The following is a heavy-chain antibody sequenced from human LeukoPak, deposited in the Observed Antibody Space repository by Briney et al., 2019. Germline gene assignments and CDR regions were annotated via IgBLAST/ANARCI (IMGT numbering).Heavy chain of an antibody. CDR2: INHSGST. Sequence: SETLSLTCAVYGGSFSGYYWSWIRQPPGKGLEWIGEINHSGSTNYNPSLKSRVTISVDASKNQFSLKLSSVTAADTAVYYCASVDIVVVPAARGSSSWNYWGQGTLVTVSS. V-gene: IGHV4-34*01. D-gene: IGHD2-2*03. CDR1: GGSFSGYY. J-gene: IGHJ4*02. CDR3: ASVDIVVVPAARGSSSWNY.